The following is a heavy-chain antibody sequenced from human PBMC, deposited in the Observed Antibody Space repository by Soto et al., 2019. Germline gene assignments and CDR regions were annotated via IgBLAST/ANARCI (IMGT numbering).Heavy chain of an antibody. D-gene: IGHD3-3*01. J-gene: IGHJ4*02. CDR1: GFTVSSNY. Sequence: GGSLRLSCAASGFTVSSNYMSWVRQAPGKGLEWVSVIYSGGSTYYADSVKGRFTISRDNSKNTLYLQMNSLRAEDTAVYYCARGPDYDFWSGYYFXDYWGQGTLVTVSS. CDR3: ARGPDYDFWSGYYFXDY. V-gene: IGHV3-66*01. CDR2: IYSGGST.